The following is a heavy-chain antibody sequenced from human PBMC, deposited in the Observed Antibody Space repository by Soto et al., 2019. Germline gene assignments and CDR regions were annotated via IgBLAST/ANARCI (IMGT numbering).Heavy chain of an antibody. D-gene: IGHD3-22*01. CDR2: ISAYNGNT. CDR1: GYTFTSYG. V-gene: IGHV1-18*01. CDR3: ARYYYDSSGYFFEGRTDAFDI. Sequence: VKVSCKASGYTFTSYGISWVRQAPGQGLEWMGWISAYNGNTNYAQKLQGRVTMTTDTSTSTAYMELRSLRSDDTAVYYCARYYYDSSGYFFEGRTDAFDIWGQGTMVTVSS. J-gene: IGHJ3*02.